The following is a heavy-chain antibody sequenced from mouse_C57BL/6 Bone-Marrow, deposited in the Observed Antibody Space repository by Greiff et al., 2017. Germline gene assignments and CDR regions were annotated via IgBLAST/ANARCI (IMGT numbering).Heavy chain of an antibody. CDR1: GYTFTSYW. CDR3: ARGAEYAGGN. CDR2: IHPNSGST. Sequence: VQLQQPGAELVKPGASVKLSCKASGYTFTSYWMHWVKQRPGQGLEWIGMIHPNSGSTNYNEKFKSKATLTVDKASSKAYMQLSSLTAEDSAVYYCARGAEYAGGNWGQGTTLTVSS. D-gene: IGHD5-1*01. V-gene: IGHV1-64*01. J-gene: IGHJ2*01.